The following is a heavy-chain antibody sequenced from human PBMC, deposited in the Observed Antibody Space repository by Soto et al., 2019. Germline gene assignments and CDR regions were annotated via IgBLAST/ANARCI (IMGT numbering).Heavy chain of an antibody. J-gene: IGHJ5*02. Sequence: SETLSLTCSVSGGSINSYWWSWIRQPAGKGLEWIGRVYSSGTTDYNPSLNSRATLSVETSKNQFSLKLSSVTAADTAMYYCVRVEAQPSPNWFDPWGQGTLVTVSS. V-gene: IGHV4-4*07. CDR2: VYSSGTT. CDR1: GGSINSYW. CDR3: VRVEAQPSPNWFDP. D-gene: IGHD1-1*01.